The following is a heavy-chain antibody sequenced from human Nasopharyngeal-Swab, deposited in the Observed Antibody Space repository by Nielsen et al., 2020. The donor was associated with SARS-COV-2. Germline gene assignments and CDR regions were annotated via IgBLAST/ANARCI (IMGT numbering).Heavy chain of an antibody. CDR3: ARVHCSRSSCSAPDYYYYYTDV. V-gene: IGHV3-30*04. Sequence: GESLKISCAASGVTFSSYTIHWVRQAPGKGLEWVAVISHNGKNKYYADSVKGRFTISRDNAKNSLYLQMNSLRVEDTAVYYCARVHCSRSSCSAPDYYYYYTDVWGKGTTVTVSS. J-gene: IGHJ6*03. CDR1: GVTFSSYT. D-gene: IGHD2-2*01. CDR2: ISHNGKNK.